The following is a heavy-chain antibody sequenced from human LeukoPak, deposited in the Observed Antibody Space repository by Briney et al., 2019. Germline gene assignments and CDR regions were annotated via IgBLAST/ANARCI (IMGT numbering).Heavy chain of an antibody. J-gene: IGHJ2*01. CDR1: GYTFTSYG. V-gene: IGHV1-18*01. CDR2: ISAYNGNT. D-gene: IGHD2-15*01. CDR3: ARDPSYCSGGSCYSRHFDL. Sequence: ASVKVSCKASGYTFTSYGISWVRQAPGQGLEWMGWISAYNGNTNYAQKLQGRVTMTTDTSTSTAYMELRSLRSDDTAVYYCARDPSYCSGGSCYSRHFDLWGRGTLVTVSS.